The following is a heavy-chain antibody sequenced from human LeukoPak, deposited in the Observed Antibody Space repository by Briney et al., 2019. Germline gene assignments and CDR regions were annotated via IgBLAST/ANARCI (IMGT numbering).Heavy chain of an antibody. J-gene: IGHJ6*03. CDR1: GGSFSAYY. Sequence: SETLSLTCAVYGGSFSAYYWSWIRQPPGKGLEWIGEINHSGSTNYNPSLKSRVTISVDTSKNQFSLKLSSVTAADTAVYYCARRRYYDSSGYYYYYYYMDVWGKGTTVTVSS. CDR3: ARRRYYDSSGYYYYYYYMDV. CDR2: INHSGST. V-gene: IGHV4-34*01. D-gene: IGHD3-22*01.